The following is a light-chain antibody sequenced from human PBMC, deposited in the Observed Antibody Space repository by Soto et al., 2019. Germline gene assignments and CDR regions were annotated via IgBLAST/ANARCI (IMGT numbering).Light chain of an antibody. J-gene: IGKJ4*01. CDR3: QQRSNWPPV. CDR1: QSVSSY. CDR2: DAS. V-gene: IGKV3-11*01. Sequence: EIVLTQSPATLSLSPGERATLSCRASQSVSSYLAWYQQKPGQAPRLLIYDASNRATGIPARFSGSGSGTDFTLTISSLEPEDFAVYYCQQRSNWPPVFGGGTKVEI.